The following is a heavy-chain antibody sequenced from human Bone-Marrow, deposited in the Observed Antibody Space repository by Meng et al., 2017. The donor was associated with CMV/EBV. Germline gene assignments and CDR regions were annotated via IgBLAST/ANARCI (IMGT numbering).Heavy chain of an antibody. Sequence: SETLSLTCTVSGGSISSYYWSWIRQPPGKGLEWIGYIYYSGSTYYNPSLKSRVTISVDTSKNQFSLKLSSVTAADTAVYYCARDDFWRRDYYYYGMDVWGQGTTVTVSS. D-gene: IGHD3-3*01. CDR3: ARDDFWRRDYYYYGMDV. CDR1: GGSISSYY. V-gene: IGHV4-59*12. J-gene: IGHJ6*02. CDR2: IYYSGST.